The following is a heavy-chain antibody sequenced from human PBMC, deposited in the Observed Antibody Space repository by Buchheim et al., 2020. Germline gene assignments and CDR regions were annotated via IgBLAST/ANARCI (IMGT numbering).Heavy chain of an antibody. J-gene: IGHJ4*02. V-gene: IGHV3-7*03. CDR1: GFTFSPYW. Sequence: EVQLVESGGGLVQPGGSLRLSCAASGFTFSPYWMSWVRQAPGKGLEWVANIKQGGSEKYYVGSVKGRFTISRDNAKNSLYLQMNSLRAEDTAVYYCARERYYGSGSPFDYWGQGTL. D-gene: IGHD3-10*01. CDR2: IKQGGSEK. CDR3: ARERYYGSGSPFDY.